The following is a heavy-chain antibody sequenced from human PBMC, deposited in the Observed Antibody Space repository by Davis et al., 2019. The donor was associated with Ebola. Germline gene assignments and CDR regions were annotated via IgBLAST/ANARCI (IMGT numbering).Heavy chain of an antibody. Sequence: GESLKISCAASDFTFSIFPMDWIRQAPGKGLEWVSYISSSGSTIYYADSVKGRFTISRDNAKKSLYLQMNSLRAEDTAVYYCARDLITISRRYYGMDVWGQGTTVTVSS. D-gene: IGHD3-3*01. CDR1: DFTFSIFP. CDR3: ARDLITISRRYYGMDV. J-gene: IGHJ6*02. V-gene: IGHV3-11*01. CDR2: ISSSGSTI.